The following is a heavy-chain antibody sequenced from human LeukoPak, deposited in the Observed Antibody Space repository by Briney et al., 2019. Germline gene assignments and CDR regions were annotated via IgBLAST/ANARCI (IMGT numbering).Heavy chain of an antibody. CDR3: ARHPDYYGSGSYDY. J-gene: IGHJ4*02. CDR2: IHYSGST. Sequence: SETLSLTCTVSGGSISSYYWSWIRQPPGKGLEWIGYIHYSGSTNYNPSLKSRVTISVDTSKNQFSLKLTSVTAADTAVYYCARHPDYYGSGSYDYWGQGTLVTVSS. CDR1: GGSISSYY. D-gene: IGHD3-10*01. V-gene: IGHV4-59*08.